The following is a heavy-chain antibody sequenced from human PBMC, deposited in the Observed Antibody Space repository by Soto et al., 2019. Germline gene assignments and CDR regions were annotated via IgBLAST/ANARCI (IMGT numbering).Heavy chain of an antibody. D-gene: IGHD3-3*01. V-gene: IGHV1-18*04. CDR3: ARDFWSEAAYDH. J-gene: IGHJ1*01. CDR1: VYTFTSYG. Sequence: XSVKISCKAPVYTFTSYGISWVRQAPGQGLEWMGWISAYNGNTNYAQKLQGRVTMTTDTSTSTAYMELRSLRSDDTAVYYCARDFWSEAAYDHWGQGTLVTVSS. CDR2: ISAYNGNT.